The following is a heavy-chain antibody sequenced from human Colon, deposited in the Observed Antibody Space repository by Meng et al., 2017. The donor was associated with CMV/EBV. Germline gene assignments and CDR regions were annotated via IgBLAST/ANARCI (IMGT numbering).Heavy chain of an antibody. CDR2: ISSLSNDI. CDR3: ARGCVTPRGGLSL. Sequence: GESLKISCEASGFSFSSSPMNWVRQAPGKGLEWVSSISSLSNDIYYSDTVKGRFTISRDNAKKSLYLEMSGLGAEDTAVYFCARGCVTPRGGLSLWGQGTLVTVSS. CDR1: GFSFSSSP. D-gene: IGHD2-21*01. V-gene: IGHV3-21*01. J-gene: IGHJ4*02.